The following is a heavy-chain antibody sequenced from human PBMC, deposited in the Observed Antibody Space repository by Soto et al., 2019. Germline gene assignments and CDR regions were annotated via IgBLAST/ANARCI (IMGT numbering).Heavy chain of an antibody. V-gene: IGHV3-30*18. CDR2: ISYDGSNK. CDR1: GFTFSSYG. D-gene: IGHD3-22*01. J-gene: IGHJ4*02. CDR3: AKEEADYYDSSGYYYPDY. Sequence: PLRLSCSASGFTFSSYGMHWVRQAPGKGLEWVAVISYDGSNKYYADSVKGRFTISRDNSKNTLYLQMNSLRAEDTAVYYCAKEEADYYDSSGYYYPDYWGQGKVVTVA.